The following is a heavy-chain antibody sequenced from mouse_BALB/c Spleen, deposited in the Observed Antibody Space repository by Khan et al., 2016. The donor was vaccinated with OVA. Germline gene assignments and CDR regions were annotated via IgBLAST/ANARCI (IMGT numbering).Heavy chain of an antibody. CDR3: ARAGRWLPY. Sequence: EVQLQESGPDLVKPSQSLSLTCTVTGYSITSGYSWHWFRQFPGNKLEWMGYIYYGGNTNHNPSLQRRIYITRDTSRNQFFLQLKSVTTEDTATYYCARAGRWLPYWGQGTLVTVSA. V-gene: IGHV3-1*02. CDR1: GYSITSGYS. J-gene: IGHJ3*01. CDR2: IYYGGNT.